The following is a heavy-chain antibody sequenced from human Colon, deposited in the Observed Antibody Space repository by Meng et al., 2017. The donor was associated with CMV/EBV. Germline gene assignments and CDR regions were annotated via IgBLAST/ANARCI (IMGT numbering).Heavy chain of an antibody. CDR1: GYTFSGYY. V-gene: IGHV1-2*02. CDR2: INPKSGGT. CDR3: ARAIVAATGTDF. J-gene: IGHJ4*02. Sequence: ASVKVSCKTSGYTFSGYYIHWVRQAPGQGLEWMGWINPKSGGTNYARKLHGRVTVTRDTSSSTAYIELTRLTSDDTAIYYCARAIVAATGTDFWGQGTLVTVSS. D-gene: IGHD5-12*01.